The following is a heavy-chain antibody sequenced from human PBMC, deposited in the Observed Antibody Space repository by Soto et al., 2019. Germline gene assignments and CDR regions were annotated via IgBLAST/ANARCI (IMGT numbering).Heavy chain of an antibody. CDR2: IYYGGST. D-gene: IGHD1-26*01. CDR3: AGIYSGSPGGTLRY. CDR1: GGSISSGGYY. J-gene: IGHJ4*02. V-gene: IGHV4-31*03. Sequence: QVQLQESGPGLVKPSQTLSLTCTVSGGSISSGGYYWSWIRQHPGKGLEWIGYIYYGGSTYYNQSLKSRVTISVDTSKNQFSLKLSSVTAAGTAVYYCAGIYSGSPGGTLRYWGQGTLVTVSS.